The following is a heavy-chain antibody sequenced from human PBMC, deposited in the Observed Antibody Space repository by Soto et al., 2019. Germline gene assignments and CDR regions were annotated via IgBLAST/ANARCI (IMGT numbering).Heavy chain of an antibody. CDR2: IFSNDEK. J-gene: IGHJ6*02. CDR1: GFSLRNARMG. Sequence: SGPTLVHPPETLTLPCTVSGFSLRNARMGVSWIRQPPGKALEWLAHIFSNDEKSYSTSLKSRLTISKDTSKSQVVLTMTNMDPVDTATYYCARVLRIFGVVSPLDYYYGMDVWGQGTTVTVSS. CDR3: ARVLRIFGVVSPLDYYYGMDV. V-gene: IGHV2-26*01. D-gene: IGHD3-3*01.